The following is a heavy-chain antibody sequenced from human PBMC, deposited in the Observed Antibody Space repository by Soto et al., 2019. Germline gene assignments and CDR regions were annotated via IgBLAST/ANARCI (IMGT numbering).Heavy chain of an antibody. V-gene: IGHV3-23*01. D-gene: IGHD2-2*01. Sequence: EVHLLESGGGLVQPGGSLRLSCAGSGFTFINYAMNWVRQAPGKGLEWVSSISGGGDATFFADSVRGRFTISRDNSKNTVTLQMNSPGVDDTAVYYCARKILGSTSRPNYWYFDLWGRGTLVTVSS. CDR1: GFTFINYA. CDR3: ARKILGSTSRPNYWYFDL. J-gene: IGHJ2*01. CDR2: ISGGGDAT.